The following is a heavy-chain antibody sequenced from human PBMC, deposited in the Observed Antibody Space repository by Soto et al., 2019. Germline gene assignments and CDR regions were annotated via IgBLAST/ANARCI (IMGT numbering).Heavy chain of an antibody. Sequence: QVQLQESGPGLVKPSQTLSLTCTVSGGSISSGGYYWSWIRQHPGKGLEWIGYIYYSGSTYYNPSLKRRVTISVDTSKNQFSLKLSSVTAADTAVYYCARGFKQLVPDGWAYWFDPWGQGTLVTVSS. CDR1: GGSISSGGYY. V-gene: IGHV4-31*03. CDR2: IYYSGST. J-gene: IGHJ5*02. CDR3: ARGFKQLVPDGWAYWFDP. D-gene: IGHD6-6*01.